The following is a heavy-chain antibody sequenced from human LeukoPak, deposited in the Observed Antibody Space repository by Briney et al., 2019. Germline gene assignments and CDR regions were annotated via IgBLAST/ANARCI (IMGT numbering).Heavy chain of an antibody. CDR3: ARSYIVVVPAVYFDY. CDR2: INGGDGNT. V-gene: IGHV1-3*01. Sequence: ASVKVSCKASGYTFSTYAIQWVRQAPGQRLEWMGWINGGDGNTKYSQKFQGRVTITRYTSASTAYMELSSLRSEDTAVCYCARSYIVVVPAVYFDYWGQGTLVTVSS. D-gene: IGHD2-2*01. J-gene: IGHJ4*02. CDR1: GYTFSTYA.